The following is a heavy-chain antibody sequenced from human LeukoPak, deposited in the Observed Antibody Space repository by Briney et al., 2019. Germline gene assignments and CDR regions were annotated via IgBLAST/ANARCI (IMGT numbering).Heavy chain of an antibody. V-gene: IGHV3-7*01. CDR1: GFSFSNYW. J-gene: IGHJ4*02. CDR2: IKQDGSEK. CDR3: ARRYLDY. Sequence: PGGSLRLSCAASGFSFSNYWMSWVRQAPGKGLEWVANIKQDGSEKYYVDSVKGRFTISRDNAKNSLYLQMNSLRAEDTAVYYCARRYLDYWGQGTLVTVSS.